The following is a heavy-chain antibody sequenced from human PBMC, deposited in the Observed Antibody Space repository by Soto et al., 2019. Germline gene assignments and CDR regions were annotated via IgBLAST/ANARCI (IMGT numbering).Heavy chain of an antibody. CDR2: INPSGGST. V-gene: IGHV1-46*01. J-gene: IGHJ4*02. D-gene: IGHD1-26*01. Sequence: QVQLVQSGAEVKKPGASVKVSCKASGYTFTSYYMHWVRQAPGQGLEWMGIINPSGGSTSYAQKFQGRVTTTRDTSTSTVYTELSSLRSEDTAVYYCARDGLVGATSHWGQGTLVTVSS. CDR3: ARDGLVGATSH. CDR1: GYTFTSYY.